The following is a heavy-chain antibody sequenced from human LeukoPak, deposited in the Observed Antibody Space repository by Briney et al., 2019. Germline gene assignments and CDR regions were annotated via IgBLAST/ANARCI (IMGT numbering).Heavy chain of an antibody. CDR2: IKQDGSEK. V-gene: IGHV3-7*01. CDR1: GFTFSSYW. D-gene: IGHD3-10*01. Sequence: PGGSLRLSCAASGFTFSSYWMSWLRQAPGKGLEWVANIKQDGSEKYYVDSVKGRFTISRDNAKNSLYLQMNSLRAEDTAVYYCAREARGVIIYAFDIWGQGTMVTVSS. CDR3: AREARGVIIYAFDI. J-gene: IGHJ3*02.